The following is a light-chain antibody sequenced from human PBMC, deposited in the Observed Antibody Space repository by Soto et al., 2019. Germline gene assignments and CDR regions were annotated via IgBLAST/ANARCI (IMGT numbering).Light chain of an antibody. CDR2: GAS. CDR1: QSVSPY. CDR3: QQYVSSPFT. J-gene: IGKJ3*01. V-gene: IGKV3-20*01. Sequence: EIVLTQSPGTLSLSPGGRASLSCRASQSVSPYLAWYQQKPGQAPRLLIYGASTRAIGIPDRFSGSGSGTDLTLNISSLEPEDSAVYYCQQYVSSPFTYGPATKVDIK.